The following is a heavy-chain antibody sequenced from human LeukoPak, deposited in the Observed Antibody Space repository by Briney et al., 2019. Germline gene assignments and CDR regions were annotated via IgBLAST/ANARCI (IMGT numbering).Heavy chain of an antibody. V-gene: IGHV4-39*01. CDR1: GGSISSSSYY. CDR2: IYYSGST. J-gene: IGHJ4*02. CDR3: ARKRLISFFDY. Sequence: SETLSLTCTVSGGSISSSSYYWGWIRQPPGKGLEWIGSIYYSGSTYYNPSLKSRVTISVDTSKNQFSLKLSSVTAADTAVYFCARKRLISFFDYWGQGTLVTVPS. D-gene: IGHD6-25*01.